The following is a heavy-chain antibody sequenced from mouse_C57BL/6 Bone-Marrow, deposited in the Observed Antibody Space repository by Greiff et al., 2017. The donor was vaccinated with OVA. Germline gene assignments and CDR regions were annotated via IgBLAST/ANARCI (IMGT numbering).Heavy chain of an antibody. CDR2: ISDGGSYT. V-gene: IGHV5-4*01. Sequence: EVQLVESGGGLVKPGGSLKLSCAASGFTFSSYAMSWVRQTPEKRLEWVATISDGGSYTYYPDNVKGRFTISRDNAKNNLYLQMSHLQSEDTAMYYCAREFPPLTLDYWGQGTTLTVSS. CDR1: GFTFSSYA. CDR3: AREFPPLTLDY. D-gene: IGHD4-1*01. J-gene: IGHJ2*01.